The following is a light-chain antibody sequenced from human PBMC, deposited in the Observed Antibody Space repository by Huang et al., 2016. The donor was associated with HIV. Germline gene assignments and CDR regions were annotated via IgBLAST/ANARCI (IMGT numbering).Light chain of an antibody. V-gene: IGKV1-NL1*01. Sequence: DIQMTQSPSSLSASVRNRVTITCRASQAIAKSLAWYQQKPGKAPKLLLYAASRLESGVPSRFSGSASGTDYTLTISSLQPEDFATYYCQQYHSTPYTFGQGTKLEIK. CDR2: AAS. J-gene: IGKJ2*01. CDR1: QAIAKS. CDR3: QQYHSTPYT.